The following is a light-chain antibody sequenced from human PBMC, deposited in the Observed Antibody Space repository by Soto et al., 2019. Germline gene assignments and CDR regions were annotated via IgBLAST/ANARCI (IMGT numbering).Light chain of an antibody. Sequence: EIVMTQSPATLSVSPGGRATLSCRSSQSVSSSYLAWYQQKPGQAPRLIIYGASSRATGIPDRFSGSGSGTEFTLTITSLQSEDFAVYYCQRYSDWPPWTFGQGTKVDI. J-gene: IGKJ1*01. V-gene: IGKV3-15*01. CDR3: QRYSDWPPWT. CDR1: QSVSSSY. CDR2: GAS.